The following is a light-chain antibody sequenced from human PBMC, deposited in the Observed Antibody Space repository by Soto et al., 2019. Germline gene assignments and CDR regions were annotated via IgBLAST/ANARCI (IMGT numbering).Light chain of an antibody. CDR2: AAS. V-gene: IGKV1-9*01. Sequence: DIHLTQSPSFLSASVGDRVTITCRPSQAVPNNMAWYQQRPGKAPKLLIYAASSLQSGVPSRFSGSGSGTEFTLTISSLQPDDFATYYCQQYKSYSWTFGHGTKV. J-gene: IGKJ1*01. CDR1: QAVPNN. CDR3: QQYKSYSWT.